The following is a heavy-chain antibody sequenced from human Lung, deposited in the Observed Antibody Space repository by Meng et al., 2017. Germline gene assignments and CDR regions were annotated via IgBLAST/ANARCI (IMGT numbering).Heavy chain of an antibody. CDR2: IKSKTDGETT. J-gene: IGHJ4*02. CDR3: QWLSTHPPDQ. CDR1: GFTFSNAW. V-gene: IGHV3-15*01. D-gene: IGHD3-22*01. Sequence: QLVEPGGGVVNPGGSLRLSCAASGFTFSNAWMSWVRQAPGKGLEWIGRIKSKTDGETTDYAAPVKGRFSISRDDSKNTVYLQMNSLKTEDTAVYYCQWLSTHPPDQWGQGTLVTVSS.